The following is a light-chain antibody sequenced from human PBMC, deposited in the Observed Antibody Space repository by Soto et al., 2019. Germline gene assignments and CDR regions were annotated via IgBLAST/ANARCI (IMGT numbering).Light chain of an antibody. J-gene: IGKJ1*01. CDR3: QQSYSTWT. CDR2: AAS. V-gene: IGKV1-39*01. Sequence: DIQMTQSPSSLSVSVGDRVTITCRASQSISSYLNWYQQKPGKAPKLLIYAASSLQSGVPSRFSGSGSGTDFTLTISSLQPEDFATYYCQQSYSTWTFGQGTKVDI. CDR1: QSISSY.